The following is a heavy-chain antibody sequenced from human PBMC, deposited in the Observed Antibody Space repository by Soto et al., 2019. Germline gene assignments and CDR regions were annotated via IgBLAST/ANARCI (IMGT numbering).Heavy chain of an antibody. J-gene: IGHJ6*02. CDR1: GGSISSSNW. CDR2: IYHSGST. V-gene: IGHV4-4*02. D-gene: IGHD6-19*01. Sequence: QVQLQESGPGLVKPSGTLSLTCAVSGGSISSSNWWRWVRQPPGKGLEWIGEIYHSGSTNYNPSLKSRVTISVDKSKTQFSLKLSSVTAADTAVYYCALKQPWQWHTYYYGMDVWGQGTTVTVSS. CDR3: ALKQPWQWHTYYYGMDV.